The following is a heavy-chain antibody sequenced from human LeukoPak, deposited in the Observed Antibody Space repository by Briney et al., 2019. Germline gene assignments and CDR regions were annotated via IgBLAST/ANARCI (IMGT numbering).Heavy chain of an antibody. CDR3: AKSQGVVGEEWFDP. CDR1: GFTFSSYA. J-gene: IGHJ5*02. Sequence: GGSLRLSCAASGFTFSSYAMSWVRQAPGKGLEWVSAISGSSGSTYYADSVKGRFTISRDNSKNTLYLQMNSLRAEDTAVYYCAKSQGVVGEEWFDPWGQGTLVTVSS. D-gene: IGHD3-3*01. V-gene: IGHV3-23*01. CDR2: ISGSSGST.